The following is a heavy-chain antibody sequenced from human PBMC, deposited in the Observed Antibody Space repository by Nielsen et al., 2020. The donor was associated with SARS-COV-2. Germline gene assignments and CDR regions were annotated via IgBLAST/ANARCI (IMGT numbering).Heavy chain of an antibody. J-gene: IGHJ4*02. D-gene: IGHD1-26*01. V-gene: IGHV3-9*01. CDR2: ISWNSGSI. Sequence: SLEISCAASGFTFDDYAMHWVRQAPGKGLEWVSGISWNSGSIGYADSVKGRFTISRDNAKNSLYLQMNSLRAEDTALYYCAKDIAWELAYYFDYWGQGTLVTVSS. CDR1: GFTFDDYA. CDR3: AKDIAWELAYYFDY.